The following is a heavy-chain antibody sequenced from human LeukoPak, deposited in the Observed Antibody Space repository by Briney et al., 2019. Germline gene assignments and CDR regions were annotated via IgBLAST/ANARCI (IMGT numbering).Heavy chain of an antibody. Sequence: GASVKVSCKASGYTFTGYYMHWVRQAPGQGLEWMGWINPNSGGTNYAQKFQGRVTMTRDVSISTAYMELSRLRSDDTAVYYCARDRGYSSSWYYFDYWGQGTLVTVSS. V-gene: IGHV1-2*02. CDR3: ARDRGYSSSWYYFDY. J-gene: IGHJ4*02. CDR2: INPNSGGT. CDR1: GYTFTGYY. D-gene: IGHD6-13*01.